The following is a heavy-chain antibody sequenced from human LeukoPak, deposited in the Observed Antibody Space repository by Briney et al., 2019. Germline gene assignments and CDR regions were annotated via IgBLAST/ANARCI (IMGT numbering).Heavy chain of an antibody. J-gene: IGHJ4*02. CDR3: ARLWFGELSAGDYFDY. V-gene: IGHV1-18*01. Sequence: GASVKVSCKVSGYTLTELSMHWVRQAPGQGLEWMGWISAYNGNTNYAQKLQGRVTMTTDTSTSTAYMELRSLGSDDTAVYYCARLWFGELSAGDYFDYWGQGTLVTVSS. CDR2: ISAYNGNT. D-gene: IGHD3-10*01. CDR1: GYTLTELS.